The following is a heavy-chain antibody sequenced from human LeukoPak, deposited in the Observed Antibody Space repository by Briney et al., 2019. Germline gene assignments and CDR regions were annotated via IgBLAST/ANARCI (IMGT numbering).Heavy chain of an antibody. D-gene: IGHD2-2*01. Sequence: ASVKVSCKASGYTFTGYYMHWVRQAPGQGLEWMGWINPNSGGTNYAQKFQGRVTMARDTSTSTVYMEVSSLRSEDTAVYYCARDYIVVVPAAKGTRYYYYYMDVWGKGTTVTVSS. CDR3: ARDYIVVVPAAKGTRYYYYYMDV. J-gene: IGHJ6*03. CDR2: INPNSGGT. V-gene: IGHV1-2*02. CDR1: GYTFTGYY.